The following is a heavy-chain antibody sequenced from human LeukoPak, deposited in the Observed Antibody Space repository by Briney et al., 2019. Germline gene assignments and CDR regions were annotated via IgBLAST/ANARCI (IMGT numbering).Heavy chain of an antibody. J-gene: IGHJ6*02. CDR2: ISGSGTTT. CDR1: GFTFSSYV. CDR3: ANTVVRGVASMDV. Sequence: PGGSLRLSCAASGFTFSSYVMGWVRQAPGKGLEWVSAISGSGTTTYYADAVKGRFTISRDNSRNTPYLQMHSLGAEDTAVYYCANTVVRGVASMDVWGQGTTVTVS. D-gene: IGHD3-10*01. V-gene: IGHV3-23*01.